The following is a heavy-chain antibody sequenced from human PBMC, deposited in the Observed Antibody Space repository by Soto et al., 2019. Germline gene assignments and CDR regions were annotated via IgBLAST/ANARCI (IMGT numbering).Heavy chain of an antibody. Sequence: ASVKVSCKVSGYTLTELSMHWVRQAPGKGLEWMGGFDPEDGETMYAQKFQGRVTMTEDTSTDTAYMELSSLRSEDTAVYYCATDAPVESASGVENDYWGQGTLVTVSS. CDR1: GYTLTELS. D-gene: IGHD6-13*01. J-gene: IGHJ4*02. CDR2: FDPEDGET. CDR3: ATDAPVESASGVENDY. V-gene: IGHV1-24*01.